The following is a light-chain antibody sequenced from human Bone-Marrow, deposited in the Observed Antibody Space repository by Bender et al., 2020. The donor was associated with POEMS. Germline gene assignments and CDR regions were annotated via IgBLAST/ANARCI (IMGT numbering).Light chain of an antibody. CDR1: NLGDKY. CDR2: QDT. J-gene: IGLJ2*01. Sequence: SYELTQPPSASASPGQTASITCSGDNLGDKYACWYQQKPGQSPVLVIYQDTERPSGIPGLSSGSTSGTTATLTISGTQAMDEGDYYSQAWDSNIDVVFGGGTKLTVL. CDR3: QAWDSNIDVV. V-gene: IGLV3-1*01.